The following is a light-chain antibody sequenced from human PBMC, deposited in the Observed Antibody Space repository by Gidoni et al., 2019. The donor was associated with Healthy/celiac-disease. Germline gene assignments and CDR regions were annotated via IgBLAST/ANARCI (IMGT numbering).Light chain of an antibody. Sequence: DIVLTQSPGTLSLSPGERATLSCRASQSVSSSYLAWYQQKPGQAPRLRIYGASSRATGIPDRFSGSGSGTDFILTISRLEPEDFAVYYCQQYGSSPITFGQGIRLEIK. V-gene: IGKV3-20*01. CDR2: GAS. J-gene: IGKJ5*01. CDR1: QSVSSSY. CDR3: QQYGSSPIT.